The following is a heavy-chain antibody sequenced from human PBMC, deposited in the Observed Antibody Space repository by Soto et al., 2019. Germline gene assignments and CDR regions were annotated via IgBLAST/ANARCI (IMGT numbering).Heavy chain of an antibody. CDR3: ARHYCSDGSCYSAPNYYYYYGMDV. J-gene: IGHJ6*02. Sequence: PGESLKISCKGSGYSFTSYWISWVRQMPGKGLEWMGRIDPSDSYTNYSPSFQGHVTISADKSISTAYLQWSSLKASDTAMYYCARHYCSDGSCYSAPNYYYYYGMDVWGQGTTVTVSS. D-gene: IGHD2-15*01. CDR1: GYSFTSYW. V-gene: IGHV5-10-1*01. CDR2: IDPSDSYT.